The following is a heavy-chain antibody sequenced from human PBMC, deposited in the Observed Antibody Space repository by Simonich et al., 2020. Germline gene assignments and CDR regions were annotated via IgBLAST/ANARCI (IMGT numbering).Heavy chain of an antibody. CDR3: ARVGYSNYYYYGMDV. Sequence: QVQLQESGPGLVKPSETLSLTCAVSGYSISSGYYWGWIRQPPGKGLEWIGSIYHRGSTYNTPSLKSRVTISVDTSKNQFSLKLSSVTAGDTAVYYCARVGYSNYYYYGMDVWGQGTTVTVSS. D-gene: IGHD6-13*01. CDR1: GYSISSGYY. V-gene: IGHV4-38-2*01. CDR2: IYHRGST. J-gene: IGHJ6*02.